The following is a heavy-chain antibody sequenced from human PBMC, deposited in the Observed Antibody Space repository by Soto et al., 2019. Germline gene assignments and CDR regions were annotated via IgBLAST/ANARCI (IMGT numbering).Heavy chain of an antibody. CDR3: ARVGGITRVRGVRATPEGKSYYYYGMDV. Sequence: QVQLVQSGAEVKKPGASVKVSCKASGYTFTSYGISWVRQAPGQGLEWMGWISAYNGNTNYAQKLQGRVTMTTDTATSTAYMELRSLRSDDTAVYYGARVGGITRVRGVRATPEGKSYYYYGMDVW. D-gene: IGHD3-10*01. J-gene: IGHJ6*01. CDR1: GYTFTSYG. CDR2: ISAYNGNT. V-gene: IGHV1-18*01.